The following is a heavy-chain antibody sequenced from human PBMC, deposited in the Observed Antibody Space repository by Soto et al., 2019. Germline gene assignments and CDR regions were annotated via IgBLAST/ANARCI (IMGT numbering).Heavy chain of an antibody. D-gene: IGHD2-2*01. CDR1: GFTFVNYA. CDR2: VSGNGAVT. J-gene: IGHJ4*02. CDR3: AKVPASLKTFDY. Sequence: EVQLLDSGGGLAQPGGSLRLSCAASGFTFVNYAMNWVRQAPGKGLEWVSTVSGNGAVTYYADSVKGRFTISRDNSRSTLYLQMNNLRAEDTALYFCAKVPASLKTFDYWGQGTLVTVSS. V-gene: IGHV3-23*01.